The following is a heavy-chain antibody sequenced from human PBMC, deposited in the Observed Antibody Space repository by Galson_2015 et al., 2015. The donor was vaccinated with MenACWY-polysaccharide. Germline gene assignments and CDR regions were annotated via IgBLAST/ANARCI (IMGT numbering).Heavy chain of an antibody. Sequence: SLRLSCAASGFSFSSYGMHWVRQAPGKGLEWVAVVLFDGSNKYYAESVKGRFTISRDNSKSTLYLQMNSLRAEDTAVYYCAREPYTRGWVAVDYWGQGTLVTVSS. CDR2: VLFDGSNK. V-gene: IGHV3-33*01. CDR1: GFSFSSYG. CDR3: AREPYTRGWVAVDY. J-gene: IGHJ4*02. D-gene: IGHD6-19*01.